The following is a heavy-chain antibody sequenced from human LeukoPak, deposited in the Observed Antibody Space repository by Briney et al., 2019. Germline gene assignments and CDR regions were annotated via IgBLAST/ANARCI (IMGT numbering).Heavy chain of an antibody. CDR2: IKPDGSET. CDR1: GFTFSKSW. CDR3: ARDRSISGVVTIDF. V-gene: IGHV3-7*01. Sequence: SGGSLRLSCAASGFTFSKSWMTWVRQAPGEGLEWVANIKPDGSETYYVDSVMGRFTISRDNAKNSVYLQMNSLRAEDTAVYYCARDRSISGVVTIDFWGQGTLVTVSS. J-gene: IGHJ4*02. D-gene: IGHD3-3*01.